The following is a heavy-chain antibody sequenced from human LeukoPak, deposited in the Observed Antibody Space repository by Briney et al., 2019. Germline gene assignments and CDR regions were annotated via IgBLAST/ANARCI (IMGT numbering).Heavy chain of an antibody. CDR2: MNPNSGNT. J-gene: IGHJ3*02. V-gene: IGHV1-8*03. D-gene: IGHD3-9*01. CDR3: ATSVLRYFDWLGDDAFDI. Sequence: ASVKVSCKASGYTFTSYDINWVRQATGQGLEWMGWMNPNSGNTGYAQKFQGRVTITRNTSISTAYMELSSLRSEDTAVYYCATSVLRYFDWLGDDAFDIWGQGTMVAVSS. CDR1: GYTFTSYD.